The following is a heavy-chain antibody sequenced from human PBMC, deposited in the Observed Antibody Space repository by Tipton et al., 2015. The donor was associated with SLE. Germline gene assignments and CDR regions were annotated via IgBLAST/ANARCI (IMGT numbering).Heavy chain of an antibody. CDR3: AREGIAVVDGFDI. V-gene: IGHV3-48*03. J-gene: IGHJ3*02. CDR2: ISDSGTTI. D-gene: IGHD6-19*01. CDR1: GFTFSSYE. Sequence: SLRLSCEASGFTFSSYEMNWVRKAPGKGLEWVSYISDSGTTIYYADSVKGRFTISRDNDKSSLYLQMNSLRAEGTALYYCAREGIAVVDGFDIWGQGTTVTVSS.